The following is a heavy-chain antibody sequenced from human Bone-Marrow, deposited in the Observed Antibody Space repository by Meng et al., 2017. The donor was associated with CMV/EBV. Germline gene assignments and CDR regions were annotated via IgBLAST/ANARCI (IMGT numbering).Heavy chain of an antibody. CDR1: GYTFTGYY. D-gene: IGHD3-22*01. CDR2: INPNSGNT. J-gene: IGHJ5*02. V-gene: IGHV1-8*02. Sequence: ASVKVSCKASGYTFTGYYMHWVRQAPGQGLEWMGWINPNSGNTGYAQKFQGRVTMTRNTSISTAYMELSSLRSEDTAVYYCARDGPGSGYYYGGADPWGQGTLVTVSS. CDR3: ARDGPGSGYYYGGADP.